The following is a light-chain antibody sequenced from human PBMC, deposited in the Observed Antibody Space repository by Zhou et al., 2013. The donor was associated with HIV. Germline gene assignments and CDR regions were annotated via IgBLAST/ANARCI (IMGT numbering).Light chain of an antibody. J-gene: IGKJ2*01. Sequence: DVVMTQTPLSLSVTPGQAASISCKSSQSLLHSDGKTYLYWYLQKPGQPPQLLIYMGSNRASGVPDRFSGRGSGTDFTLRISRVEAEDVGVYYCMQALQTPTTFGQGTKLEIK. V-gene: IGKV2-28*01. CDR3: MQALQTPTT. CDR2: MGS. CDR1: QSLLHSDGKTY.